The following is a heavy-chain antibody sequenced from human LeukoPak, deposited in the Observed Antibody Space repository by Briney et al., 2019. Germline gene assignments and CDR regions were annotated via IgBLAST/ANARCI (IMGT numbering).Heavy chain of an antibody. CDR3: ARNLFGVGENYYYYGMDV. Sequence: SVKVSCKASGYTFTSYYMHWVRQAPGQGLEWMGIINPSGGSTSYAQKFQGRVTMTRDTSTSTVYMELSSLRSEDTAVYYCARNLFGVGENYYYYGMDVWGQGTTVTVSS. V-gene: IGHV1-46*01. CDR1: GYTFTSYY. J-gene: IGHJ6*02. CDR2: INPSGGST. D-gene: IGHD3-3*01.